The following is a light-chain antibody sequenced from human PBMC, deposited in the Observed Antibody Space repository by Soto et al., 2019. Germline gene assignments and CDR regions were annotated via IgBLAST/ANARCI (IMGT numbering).Light chain of an antibody. CDR2: ESS. Sequence: EIVLTQSPATLSLSPGDGATLSCRASQTITKYLAWYQQKPGQAPRLLIYESSERASGVPSRFSGGGNGTDFTLTIRSLEPEDFAVYYCQQYGSSPPVTFGQGTKVDIK. V-gene: IGKV3-20*01. J-gene: IGKJ2*01. CDR3: QQYGSSPPVT. CDR1: QTITKY.